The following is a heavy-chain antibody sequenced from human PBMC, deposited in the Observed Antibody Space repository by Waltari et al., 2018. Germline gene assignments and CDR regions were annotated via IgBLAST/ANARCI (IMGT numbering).Heavy chain of an antibody. CDR2: INPRGNVI. CDR1: GFTVTTSW. V-gene: IGHV3-74*01. Sequence: EVQLVESGGGLVLPGGSLRLSGAASGFTVTTSWMHWVRQAPGKGLVWVSRINPRGNVINYADSVKGRFTISRDIAKNTLHLQMSSLRAEDTAIYYCIKDAYGPNDYWGQGALVTVSS. CDR3: IKDAYGPNDY. D-gene: IGHD3-10*01. J-gene: IGHJ4*02.